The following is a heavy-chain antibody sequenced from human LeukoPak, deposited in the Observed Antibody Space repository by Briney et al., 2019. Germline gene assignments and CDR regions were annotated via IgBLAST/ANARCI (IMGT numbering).Heavy chain of an antibody. V-gene: IGHV4-59*08. CDR3: ARTNSMTCDV. CDR2: IYYSGTT. CDR1: GGSISHYY. Sequence: PSETLSLTCTVSGGSISHYYWSWIRQPPGKGLEWIGYIYYSGTTNYNPSLQSRVTISVDTSKSQFSLKLSSVTAADTAVYYCARTNSMTCDVWGQGTLVTVSS. J-gene: IGHJ4*02. D-gene: IGHD2/OR15-2a*01.